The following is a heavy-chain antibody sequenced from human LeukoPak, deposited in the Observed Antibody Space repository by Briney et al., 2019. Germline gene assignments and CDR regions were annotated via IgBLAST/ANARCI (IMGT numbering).Heavy chain of an antibody. D-gene: IGHD6-13*01. Sequence: ASVKVSCKASGYTFTSYAMNWVRQAPGQGPEWMGWINTNTGNPTYAQGFTGRFVFSLDTSVSTAYLQICSLKAEDTAVYYCARGKGPYSSSPHLNWFDPWGQGTLVTVSS. V-gene: IGHV7-4-1*01. CDR1: GYTFTSYA. CDR2: INTNTGNP. CDR3: ARGKGPYSSSPHLNWFDP. J-gene: IGHJ5*02.